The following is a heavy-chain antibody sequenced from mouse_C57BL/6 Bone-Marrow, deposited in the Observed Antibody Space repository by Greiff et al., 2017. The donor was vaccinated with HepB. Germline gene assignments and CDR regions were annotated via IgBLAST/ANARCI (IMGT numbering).Heavy chain of an antibody. CDR1: GYTFTSYW. CDR3: ARRYYYGSWFAY. Sequence: QVQLQQPGAELVRPGTSVKLSCKASGYTFTSYWMHWVKRRPGQGLEWIGVIDPSDSYTNYNQKFKGKATLTVDTSSSTAYMQLSSLTSEDSAVYYCARRYYYGSWFAYWGQGTLVTVSA. D-gene: IGHD1-1*01. J-gene: IGHJ3*01. V-gene: IGHV1-59*01. CDR2: IDPSDSYT.